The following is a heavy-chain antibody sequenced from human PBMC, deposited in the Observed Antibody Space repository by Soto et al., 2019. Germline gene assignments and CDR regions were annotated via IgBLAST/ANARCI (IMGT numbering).Heavy chain of an antibody. D-gene: IGHD1-1*01. CDR1: GYAFTTYG. V-gene: IGHV1-18*01. CDR2: ISAHNGNT. J-gene: IGHJ4*02. CDR3: ARGRYGDY. Sequence: QVHLVQSGAEVKKPGASVKVSCKGSGYAFTTYGNTWVRQAPGQGLEWMGWISAHNGNTNYAQKHQGRVTVTRDTSTSTAYMELRSLRSDDTAVYYCARGRYGDYWGQGALVTVSS.